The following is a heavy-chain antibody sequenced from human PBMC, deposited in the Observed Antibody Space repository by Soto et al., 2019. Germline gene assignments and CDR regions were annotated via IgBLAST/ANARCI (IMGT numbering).Heavy chain of an antibody. Sequence: SETLSLTCDVSGYSISSGYYWGWIRQPPGKGLEWIGGVYHSGRSQYDPSLKTRVTISVDTSENQFSLKLTSVTAADTAVYYCARAYFVDSSGYLVDYWCQGTPVAVSS. CDR2: VYHSGRS. V-gene: IGHV4-38-2*01. J-gene: IGHJ4*02. D-gene: IGHD3-22*01. CDR3: ARAYFVDSSGYLVDY. CDR1: GYSISSGYY.